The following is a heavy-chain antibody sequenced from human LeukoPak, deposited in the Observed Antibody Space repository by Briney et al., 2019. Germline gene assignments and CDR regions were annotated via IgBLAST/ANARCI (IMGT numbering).Heavy chain of an antibody. CDR3: ANEIRPNDY. J-gene: IGHJ4*02. V-gene: IGHV3-23*05. CDR1: GFTFSGHA. Sequence: PGGSLRLSCVVSGFTFSGHAMCWVRQAPGRGLEWVSSIDISGDSTSYADSVKGRFTISRHNSKNTLLLQMDSLRAEDSAIYYCANEIRPNDYWGQGTLVTVSS. D-gene: IGHD4/OR15-4a*01. CDR2: IDISGDST.